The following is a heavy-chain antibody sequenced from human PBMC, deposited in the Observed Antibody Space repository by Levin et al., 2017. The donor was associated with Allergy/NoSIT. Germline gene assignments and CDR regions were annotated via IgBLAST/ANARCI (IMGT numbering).Heavy chain of an antibody. CDR2: MNPDTGAT. CDR1: GYTFIDYH. V-gene: IGHV1-2*02. CDR3: ARVYGAALFYFDS. D-gene: IGHD4-17*01. J-gene: IGHJ4*02. Sequence: GESLKISCKASGYTFIDYHIHWMRQAPGQGLEWMGWMNPDTGATRYAQKFQGRVTMTRDTSISTAYMDLSRLRSDDTAIYYCARVYGAALFYFDSWGQGTLVTVSS.